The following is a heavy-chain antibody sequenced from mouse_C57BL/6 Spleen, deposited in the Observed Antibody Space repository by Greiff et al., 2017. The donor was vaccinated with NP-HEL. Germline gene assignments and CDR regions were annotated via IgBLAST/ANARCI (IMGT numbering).Heavy chain of an antibody. V-gene: IGHV1-18*01. J-gene: IGHJ3*01. D-gene: IGHD2-4*01. CDR2: INPNNGGT. CDR3: SRSLYYDNDVGLAY. CDR1: GYTFTDYN. Sequence: VQLQQSGPELVKPGASVKITCKASGYTFTDYNMDWVKQSHGKSLEWIGDINPNNGGTIYNQKFKGKATLTVDKSSSTAYMELRSLTSEDTAVYYCSRSLYYDNDVGLAYWGQGTLVTVSA.